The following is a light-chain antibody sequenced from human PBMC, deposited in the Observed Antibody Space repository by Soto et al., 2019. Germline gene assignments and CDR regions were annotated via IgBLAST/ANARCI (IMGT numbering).Light chain of an antibody. J-gene: IGKJ4*01. Sequence: DIQMTQSPSSLSASVGDIVTITCRASQGISNYLAWYQQKSGKVPKLLISAASTLQSGVPSRFSGSGSGTDFSLTISSLQPEDVATYYCQKYNSALLTFGGGTKVEIK. CDR3: QKYNSALLT. CDR2: AAS. V-gene: IGKV1-27*01. CDR1: QGISNY.